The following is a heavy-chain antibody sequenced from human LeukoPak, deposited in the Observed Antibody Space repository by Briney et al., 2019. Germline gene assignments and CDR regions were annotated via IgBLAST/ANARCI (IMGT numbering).Heavy chain of an antibody. J-gene: IGHJ3*01. D-gene: IGHD3-22*01. CDR2: IYYTGTT. CDR3: ARRRYGPAGFYFDALDV. V-gene: IGHV4-39*01. CDR1: GGSMSRSNYF. Sequence: PSETLSLTCSVSGGSMSRSNYFWAWIRQPRGKGLEYMGSIYYTGTTYPNPSLKSRVTISVDTSRSQLSLSLTSVSAADTAVYYCARRRYGPAGFYFDALDVWGHGTMVTVSS.